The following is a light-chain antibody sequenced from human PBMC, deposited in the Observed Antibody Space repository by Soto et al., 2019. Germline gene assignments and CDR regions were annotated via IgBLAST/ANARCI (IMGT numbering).Light chain of an antibody. V-gene: IGLV2-14*01. Sequence: QSALTQPASLSGSPGQSITISCTGTSSDVGGYKYVSWYQHHPGEAPKLIIYEVSNRPSGVSNRFSGSKSGNTASLTISGLQAEDEAEYYCSSYTNINTRACVFGTGTKVTVL. CDR3: SSYTNINTRACV. CDR2: EVS. CDR1: SSDVGGYKY. J-gene: IGLJ1*01.